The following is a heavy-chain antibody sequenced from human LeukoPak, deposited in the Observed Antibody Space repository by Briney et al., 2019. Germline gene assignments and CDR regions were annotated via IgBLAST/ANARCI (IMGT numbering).Heavy chain of an antibody. V-gene: IGHV1-2*02. CDR3: ARGDYRLYYYYMDV. J-gene: IGHJ6*03. CDR1: GYTFTGYY. D-gene: IGHD4-17*01. CDR2: INPNSGGT. Sequence: ASVKVSCKASGYTFTGYYMHWVRQAPGQGLEWMGWINPNSGGTNYAQKFQGRVTMTRDTSISTAYMELSRLTSDDTAVYYCARGDYRLYYYYMDVWGRRTTVTISS.